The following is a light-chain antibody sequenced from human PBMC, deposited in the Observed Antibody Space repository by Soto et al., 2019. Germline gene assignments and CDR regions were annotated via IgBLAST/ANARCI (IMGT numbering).Light chain of an antibody. Sequence: QSVLTQPPSASGTPGQRVTISCSGSSSNIGSNTVNWYQQLPGTAPKLLIYSNNQRPSGVHDRFSGSKSGTSASLAISGLQSEDEADYCCVAWDGSLNGYVFGTGTKGTVL. CDR2: SNN. CDR1: SSNIGSNT. CDR3: VAWDGSLNGYV. V-gene: IGLV1-44*01. J-gene: IGLJ1*01.